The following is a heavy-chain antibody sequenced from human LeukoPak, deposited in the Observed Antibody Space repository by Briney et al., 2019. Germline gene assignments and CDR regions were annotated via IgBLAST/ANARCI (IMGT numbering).Heavy chain of an antibody. CDR3: AISYYDFWSGYLGYYYYYGMDV. Sequence: GASVKVSCKAAGYIFTSNYMHWVRQAPGQGLEWMGKINPSGGSTSYAQKFQGRVTMTRNTSISTAYMELSSLRSEDTAVYYCAISYYDFWSGYLGYYYYYGMDVWGQGTTVTVSS. J-gene: IGHJ6*02. CDR1: GYIFTSNY. CDR2: INPSGGST. V-gene: IGHV1-46*01. D-gene: IGHD3-3*01.